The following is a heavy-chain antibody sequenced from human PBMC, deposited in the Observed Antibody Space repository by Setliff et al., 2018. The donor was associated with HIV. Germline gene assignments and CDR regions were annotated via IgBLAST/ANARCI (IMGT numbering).Heavy chain of an antibody. D-gene: IGHD4-17*01. CDR1: GYTFTSSD. CDR2: MNPKSGNT. V-gene: IGHV1-8*02. CDR3: AKDPSVTVTTI. J-gene: IGHJ3*02. Sequence: ASVKVSCKASGYTFTSSDINWVRQAPGQGLEWMGWMNPKSGNTGYAQKFQGRVTMTSNTFIGTAYMELSSLTSEDTAVYYCAKDPSVTVTTIWGQGTMVTVSS.